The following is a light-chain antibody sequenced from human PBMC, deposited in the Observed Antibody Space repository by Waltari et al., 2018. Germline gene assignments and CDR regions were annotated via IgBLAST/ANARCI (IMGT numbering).Light chain of an antibody. Sequence: DIQMTQSPTSVSASVGDRVTITCRASQDILSWLAWYQQKPGKAPKLLISAASGLESGIPSRFSGRGSGTDFTLTISRLQPEDFATYYCQQADRLPLTFGGGTKVELK. CDR1: QDILSW. CDR2: AAS. V-gene: IGKV1-12*01. J-gene: IGKJ4*01. CDR3: QQADRLPLT.